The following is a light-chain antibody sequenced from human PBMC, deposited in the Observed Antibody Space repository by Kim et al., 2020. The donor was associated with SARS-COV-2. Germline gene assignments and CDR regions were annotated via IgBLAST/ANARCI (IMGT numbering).Light chain of an antibody. CDR3: QQYGSLVT. CDR2: SAS. CDR1: QSVSSTY. V-gene: IGKV3-20*01. Sequence: EIVLTQSPGTLSLSPGETATLSCRASQSVSSTYLVWYQQKPGQAPRLIIYSASSRATGIPDRFSGSGSGTDFTLTISRLEPEDFAVYYCQQYGSLVTFGGGTKVDIK. J-gene: IGKJ4*01.